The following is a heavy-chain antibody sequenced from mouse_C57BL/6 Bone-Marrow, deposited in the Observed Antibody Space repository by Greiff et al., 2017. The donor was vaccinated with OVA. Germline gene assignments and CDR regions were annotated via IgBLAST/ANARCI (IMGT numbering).Heavy chain of an antibody. CDR2: IWSGGST. CDR1: GFSLTSYG. D-gene: IGHD2-5*01. Sequence: VQLQESGPGLVQPSQCLSISCTVSGFSLTSYGVHWVRQSPGKGLAWLGVIWSGGSTDYNAAFMSRLSITKDNSKSQVFFKRNSLQADDTAIYYCASSYYSNYYFDYWGQGTTLTVSS. CDR3: ASSYYSNYYFDY. J-gene: IGHJ2*01. V-gene: IGHV2-5*01.